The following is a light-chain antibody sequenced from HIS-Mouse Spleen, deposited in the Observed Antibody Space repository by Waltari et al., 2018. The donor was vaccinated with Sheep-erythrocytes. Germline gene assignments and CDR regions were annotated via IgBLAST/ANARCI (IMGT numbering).Light chain of an antibody. CDR1: QSVSSN. J-gene: IGKJ1*01. V-gene: IGKV3-15*01. CDR2: GAS. CDR3: QQYNNWPPWT. Sequence: RASQSVSSNLAWYQQKPGQAPRLLIYGASTRATGIPARFSGSGSGTEFTLTISSMQSEDFAVYYCQQYNNWPPWTFGQGTKVKIK.